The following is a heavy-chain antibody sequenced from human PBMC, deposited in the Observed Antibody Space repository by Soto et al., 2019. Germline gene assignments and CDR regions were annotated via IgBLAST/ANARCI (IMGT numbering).Heavy chain of an antibody. CDR2: IYHSGST. Sequence: SETLSLTCAVSGFSISSGGYSWSWVRQPPGKGLEWIGYIYHSGSTYYNPSLKSRVTISVDRSKNQFSLKLSSVTAADTAVYYCARAGGLGAVAVDYWGQGTLVTVSS. CDR1: GFSISSGGYS. CDR3: ARAGGLGAVAVDY. J-gene: IGHJ4*02. D-gene: IGHD6-19*01. V-gene: IGHV4-30-2*01.